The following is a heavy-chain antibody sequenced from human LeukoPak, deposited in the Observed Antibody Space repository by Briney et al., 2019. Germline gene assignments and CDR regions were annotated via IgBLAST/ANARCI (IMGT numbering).Heavy chain of an antibody. CDR1: GGSFSGYY. CDR3: VRHDGRGGATMGSLDS. D-gene: IGHD5-12*01. V-gene: IGHV4-34*01. CDR2: LYLSRTT. Sequence: SETLSLTCAVYGGSFSGYYWSWFRQSPGKGLEWIGSLYLSRTTYYNPSLNSRVTISVDTSKNQFSLQLNSVTAADTAVYYCVRHDGRGGATMGSLDSWGQGSLVTVSS. J-gene: IGHJ4*02.